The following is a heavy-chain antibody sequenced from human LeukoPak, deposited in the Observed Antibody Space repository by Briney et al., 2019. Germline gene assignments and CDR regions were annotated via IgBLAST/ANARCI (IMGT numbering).Heavy chain of an antibody. CDR3: ARATVTTFNWFDP. CDR2: IIPIVGTA. D-gene: IGHD4-17*01. J-gene: IGHJ5*02. Sequence: ASVKVSCKASGYTFTSYDINWVRQATGQGLEWMGGIIPIVGTAKYAQKFQGRVTITADESTSTAYMELRSLRSEDTAVYYCARATVTTFNWFDPWGQGTLVTVSS. CDR1: GYTFTSYD. V-gene: IGHV1-69*13.